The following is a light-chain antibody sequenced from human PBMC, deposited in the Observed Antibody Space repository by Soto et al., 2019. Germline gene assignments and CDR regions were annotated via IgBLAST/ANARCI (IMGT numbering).Light chain of an antibody. V-gene: IGLV2-14*01. CDR1: GSDISAYNY. J-gene: IGLJ1*01. Sequence: QSALTQPASVSGSPGQSITISCTGTGSDISAYNYVSWYQQHPGKAPQLMIYEVGDRPSGLSNRFSGSKSGNTASLTISRLQPEDEADYYCSSYTSNNFYVFGTGTKVTVL. CDR3: SSYTSNNFYV. CDR2: EVG.